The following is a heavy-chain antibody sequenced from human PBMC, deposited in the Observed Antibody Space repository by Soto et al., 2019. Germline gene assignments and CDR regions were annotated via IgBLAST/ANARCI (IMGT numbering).Heavy chain of an antibody. V-gene: IGHV3-33*01. CDR2: IWYDGSNK. D-gene: IGHD6-13*01. J-gene: IGHJ6*02. CDR1: GFIFSSYG. CDR3: ARDPSIAAAGGPLKWELNPLYNMDV. Sequence: GSLRLSCAASGFIFSSYGMQWVRQAPGKGLEGGAVIWYDGSNKYYADSVKGRFTIYRDTSKKKLYLQMNSLRAEDTAVYYCARDPSIAAAGGPLKWELNPLYNMDVWGQGTTVTVSS.